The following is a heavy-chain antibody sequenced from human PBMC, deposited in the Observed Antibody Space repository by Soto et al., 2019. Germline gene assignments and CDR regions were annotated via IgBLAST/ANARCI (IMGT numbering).Heavy chain of an antibody. V-gene: IGHV3-30*18. J-gene: IGHJ4*02. CDR1: GFTFGDYA. D-gene: IGHD6-19*01. CDR2: VSHDGRNT. CDR3: AKGGRQWLVTSDFNY. Sequence: VQLVQSGGGVVQPGRSLRLSWAASGFTFGDYAMHWVRQAPGKGLEWVAVVSHDGRNTHYADSVKGRFTISRDSSKNTVSLEMTSLRAEDTAVYYCAKGGRQWLVTSDFNYWGQGALVTVSS.